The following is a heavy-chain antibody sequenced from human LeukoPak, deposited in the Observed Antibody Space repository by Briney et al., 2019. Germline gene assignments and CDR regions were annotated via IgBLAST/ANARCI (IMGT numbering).Heavy chain of an antibody. V-gene: IGHV1-2*04. J-gene: IGHJ4*02. CDR3: ARGSDIVVVVAASPPDY. Sequence: ASVKVSCKASGYTVTGYYMHWVRQAHGQGLEWMGWINPNSGGTNYAQKFQGWVTMTRDTSISTAYMELSRLRSDDTAVYYCARGSDIVVVVAASPPDYWGQGALVTVSS. D-gene: IGHD2-15*01. CDR1: GYTVTGYY. CDR2: INPNSGGT.